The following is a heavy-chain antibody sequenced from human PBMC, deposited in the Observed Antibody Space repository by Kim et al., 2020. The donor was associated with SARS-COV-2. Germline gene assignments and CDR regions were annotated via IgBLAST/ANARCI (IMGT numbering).Heavy chain of an antibody. CDR2: ISTNGSRT. CDR1: GFTFSSYW. CDR3: ARHGDYALDY. D-gene: IGHD4-17*01. Sequence: GGSLRLSCAASGFTFSSYWMHWVRQVPGKGLLWVSRISTNGSRTNYADSVKGRFTISRDNAKNTLYLQMNSLRAEDTAVYYCARHGDYALDYWGQGTLVTVSS. V-gene: IGHV3-74*01. J-gene: IGHJ4*02.